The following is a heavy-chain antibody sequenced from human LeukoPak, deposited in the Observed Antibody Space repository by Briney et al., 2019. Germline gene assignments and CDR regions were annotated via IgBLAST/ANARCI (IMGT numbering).Heavy chain of an antibody. D-gene: IGHD3-10*01. J-gene: IGHJ4*02. CDR2: INPNSGGT. CDR3: APDGSGTYTGFEY. Sequence: ASVKVSCKASGYTFTDYRLHWVRQAPGQGLEWMGRINPNSGGTDYAQKFQGRVTMTRDTAINTAYMELGSLGSDDTAVYYCAPDGSGTYTGFEYWGQGTLVTVSS. CDR1: GYTFTDYR. V-gene: IGHV1-2*06.